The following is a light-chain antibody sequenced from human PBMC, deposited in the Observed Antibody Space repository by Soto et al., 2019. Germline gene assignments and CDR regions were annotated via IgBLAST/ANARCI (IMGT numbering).Light chain of an antibody. J-gene: IGLJ2*01. CDR1: SSDVGRYKL. Sequence: QSALTQPASVSGSPGQSITISCTGTSSDVGRYKLVSWYQQHPGKAPKLMIYDVTNRLSGVSDRFSGSKYGNTASLTISGLQAEDDDDYSCRSYTTSTTLIFGGGTELTVL. V-gene: IGLV2-14*03. CDR3: RSYTTSTTLI. CDR2: DVT.